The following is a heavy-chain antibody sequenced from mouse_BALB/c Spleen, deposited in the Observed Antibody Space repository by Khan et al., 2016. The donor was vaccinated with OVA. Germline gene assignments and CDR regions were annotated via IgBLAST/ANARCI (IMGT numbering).Heavy chain of an antibody. CDR2: INPTSGYT. CDR3: ARDRIDY. J-gene: IGHJ2*01. Sequence: QLQESGAELAKPGASVKMSCKASGYTFTSYWMHWIKQRPGQGLEWIGYINPTSGYTDYNQKFKDKATLTADKSSSTAYMQLSSLTSDDSAVYYCARDRIDYRGQGTALTVSS. CDR1: GYTFTSYW. V-gene: IGHV1-7*01.